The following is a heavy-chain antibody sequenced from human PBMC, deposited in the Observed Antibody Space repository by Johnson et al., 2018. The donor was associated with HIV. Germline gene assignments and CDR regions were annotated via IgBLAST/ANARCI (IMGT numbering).Heavy chain of an antibody. J-gene: IGHJ3*02. CDR2: LYWTVGRS. D-gene: IGHD2-15*01. Sequence: VQLVESGGGLVKPGGSLRLSSAASGFTFDDSGMTWVRQAPGKGLELVSGLYWTVGRSAYAASVKGRFTISRDNSKNTLYLQMNGLGADDTAVYYCAKVGGGGFDIWGQGTMVTVCS. CDR3: AKVGGGGFDI. V-gene: IGHV3-20*03. CDR1: GFTFDDSG.